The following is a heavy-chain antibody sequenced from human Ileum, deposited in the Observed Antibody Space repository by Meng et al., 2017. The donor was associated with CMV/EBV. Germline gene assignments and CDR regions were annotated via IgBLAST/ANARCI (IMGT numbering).Heavy chain of an antibody. V-gene: IGHV1-18*01. D-gene: IGHD6-19*01. CDR2: ISTSSGDT. CDR3: ARHGSGWYTYYYYGMDV. Sequence: ASVKVSCKASGYTFTNYGIFWVRQAPGQGLEWMGWISTSSGDTNYAQNLQGRVTMTTDTSTSTAYMELRSLRSDDTAVYYCARHGSGWYTYYYYGMDVWGQGTTVTVSS. CDR1: GYTFTNYG. J-gene: IGHJ6*02.